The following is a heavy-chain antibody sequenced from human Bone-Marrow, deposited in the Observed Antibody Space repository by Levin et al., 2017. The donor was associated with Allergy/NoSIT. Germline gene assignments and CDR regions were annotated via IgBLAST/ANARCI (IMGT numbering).Heavy chain of an antibody. D-gene: IGHD4-17*01. CDR1: GFTFSAFG. CDR2: ISYDGGHK. Sequence: SCAASGFTFSAFGMHWVRQAPGRGLEWVAVISYDGGHKFYADSVKGRFTISRDNSKNTHYLQMNSLRAGDTAVYYCARVPAWGDYVVSNDYWGQGTLVTVSS. CDR3: ARVPAWGDYVVSNDY. V-gene: IGHV3-33*01. J-gene: IGHJ4*02.